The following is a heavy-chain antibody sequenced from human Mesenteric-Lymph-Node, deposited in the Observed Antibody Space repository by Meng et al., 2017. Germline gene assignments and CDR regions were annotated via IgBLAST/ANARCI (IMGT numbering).Heavy chain of an antibody. CDR1: GGSFSGYY. D-gene: IGHD4-11*01. CDR2: INHSGST. Sequence: VQIQQGGDGPLKPSETLSPPCAVYGGSFSGYYWSWIRQPPGKGLEWIGEINHSGSTNYNPSLKSRVTISVDTSKNQFSLKLSSVTAADTAVYYCARGGKGADDYPKYTVGLGFDYWGQGTLVTVSS. V-gene: IGHV4-34*01. J-gene: IGHJ4*02. CDR3: ARGGKGADDYPKYTVGLGFDY.